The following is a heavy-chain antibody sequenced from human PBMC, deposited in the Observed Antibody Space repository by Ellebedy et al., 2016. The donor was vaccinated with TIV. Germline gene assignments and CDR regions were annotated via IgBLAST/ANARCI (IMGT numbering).Heavy chain of an antibody. CDR1: GNSFSSYY. Sequence: ASVKVSCXASGNSFSSYYMHWVRQAPGQGLEWMGKINLSDGRTSHSQKFQGRVTMTRDTSTSTVYMEVSSLKSEDTAVYYCARAALKFKPSIPDDYWGQGTLVTVSS. J-gene: IGHJ4*02. V-gene: IGHV1-46*01. CDR3: ARAALKFKPSIPDDY. CDR2: INLSDGRT. D-gene: IGHD2-21*01.